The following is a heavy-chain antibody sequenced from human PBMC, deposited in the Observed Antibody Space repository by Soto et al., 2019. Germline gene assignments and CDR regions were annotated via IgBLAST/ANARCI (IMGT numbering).Heavy chain of an antibody. CDR2: ISGSGGST. CDR1: GFTFSDHY. D-gene: IGHD6-19*01. Sequence: GSLRLSCAASGFTFSDHYMSWIRQAPGKGLEWVSAISGSGGSTYYADSVKGRFTISRDNSKNTLYLQMNSLRAEDTAVYYCAKDPPGIAVAGTFDYWGQGTLVTVSS. CDR3: AKDPPGIAVAGTFDY. V-gene: IGHV3-23*01. J-gene: IGHJ4*02.